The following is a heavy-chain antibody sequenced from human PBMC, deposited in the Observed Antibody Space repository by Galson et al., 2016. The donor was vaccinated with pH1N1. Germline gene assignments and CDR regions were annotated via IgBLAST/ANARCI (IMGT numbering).Heavy chain of an antibody. CDR3: ARLSGSRWLDP. V-gene: IGHV1-18*01. Sequence: QSGAEVKEPGASVKVSCKASGYMFTSYGITWVRQAPGQGLEWMGLISGYNGNTNYAQKFRGRLTMTTDTSTTTAYMELRSLGSDDTAFYYCARLSGSRWLDPWGQGTLVTVSS. CDR1: GYMFTSYG. CDR2: ISGYNGNT. J-gene: IGHJ5*02. D-gene: IGHD3-10*01.